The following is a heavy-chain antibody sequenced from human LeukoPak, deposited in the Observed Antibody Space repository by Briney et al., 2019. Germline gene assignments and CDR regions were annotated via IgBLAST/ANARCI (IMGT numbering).Heavy chain of an antibody. V-gene: IGHV1-69*01. CDR3: AREAPDSSRYYYGVY. CDR2: IIPIFGTA. J-gene: IGHJ4*02. CDR1: GGTFSSYA. D-gene: IGHD3-22*01. Sequence: SVKVSCKASGGTFSSYAIGWVRQAPGQGLEWMGGIIPIFGTANYAQKFQGRVTITADESTSTAYMELSSLRSEDTAAYYCAREAPDSSRYYYGVYWGQGTLVTVSS.